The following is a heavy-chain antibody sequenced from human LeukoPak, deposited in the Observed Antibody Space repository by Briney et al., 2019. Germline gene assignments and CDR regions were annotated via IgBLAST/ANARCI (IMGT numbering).Heavy chain of an antibody. J-gene: IGHJ4*02. V-gene: IGHV4-30-4*08. CDR3: ARQPPYYYDSSGYYYGGYFDY. Sequence: PSETLSLTCAVYGGSFSGYYWSWIRQPPGKGLEWIGYIYYSGSTYYNPSLKSRVTISVDTSKNQFSLKLSSVTAADTAVYYCARQPPYYYDSSGYYYGGYFDYWGQGTLVTVSS. CDR2: IYYSGST. D-gene: IGHD3-22*01. CDR1: GGSFSGYY.